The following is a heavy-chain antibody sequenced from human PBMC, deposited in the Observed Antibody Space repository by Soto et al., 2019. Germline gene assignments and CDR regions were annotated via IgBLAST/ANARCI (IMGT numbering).Heavy chain of an antibody. CDR2: IKQDGSEK. CDR3: ARGLGPIVVVTASISTVYYYYMDV. CDR1: GFTFSSYW. V-gene: IGHV3-7*05. J-gene: IGHJ6*03. Sequence: PGGSLRLSCAASGFTFSSYWMSWVRQAPGKGLEWVANIKQDGSEKYYVDSGKGRFTISRDNAKNTVYLQMNRLRSEDTAVYYCARGLGPIVVVTASISTVYYYYMDVWGKGTTVTVSS. D-gene: IGHD2-2*01.